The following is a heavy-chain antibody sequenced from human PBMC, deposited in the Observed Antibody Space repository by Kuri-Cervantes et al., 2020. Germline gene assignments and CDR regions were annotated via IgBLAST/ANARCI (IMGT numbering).Heavy chain of an antibody. CDR1: GFTFSSYA. CDR2: ISYDGSNK. V-gene: IGHV3-30-3*01. D-gene: IGHD1-26*01. J-gene: IGHJ6*02. CDR3: AREERVATTLWGNYYYGIDV. Sequence: GESLKISCAASGFTFSSYAMHWVRQAPGKGLEWVAVISYDGSNKYYADSVKGRFTTSRDNSKNTLYLQMNSLRAEDTAVYYCAREERVATTLWGNYYYGIDVWGQGTTVTVSS.